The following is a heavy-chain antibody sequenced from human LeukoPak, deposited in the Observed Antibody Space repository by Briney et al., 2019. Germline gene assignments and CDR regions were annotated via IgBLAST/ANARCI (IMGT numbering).Heavy chain of an antibody. CDR1: GFTFDDYA. J-gene: IGHJ5*02. Sequence: GGSLRLSCAASGFTFDDYAMHWVRQAPGKGLVWVSGISWNSGSIGYADSVKGRFTISRDNAKNSLYLQMNSLRAEDTALYYCAKDMTPGVAAAGIPWFDPWGQGTLVTVSS. CDR3: AKDMTPGVAAAGIPWFDP. CDR2: ISWNSGSI. V-gene: IGHV3-9*01. D-gene: IGHD6-13*01.